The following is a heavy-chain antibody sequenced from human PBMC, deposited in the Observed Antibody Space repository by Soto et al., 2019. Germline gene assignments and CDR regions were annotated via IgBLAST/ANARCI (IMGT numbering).Heavy chain of an antibody. V-gene: IGHV3-30-3*01. CDR3: ARSGLGYCSGGSCHGYYGMDV. J-gene: IGHJ6*02. Sequence: AGGSLRLSCAASGFTFSSYAMHWVRQAPGKGLEWVAVISYDGSNKYYADSVKGRFTISRDNSKNTLYLQMNSLRAEDTAVYYCARSGLGYCSGGSCHGYYGMDVWGQGTTVTVSS. D-gene: IGHD2-15*01. CDR1: GFTFSSYA. CDR2: ISYDGSNK.